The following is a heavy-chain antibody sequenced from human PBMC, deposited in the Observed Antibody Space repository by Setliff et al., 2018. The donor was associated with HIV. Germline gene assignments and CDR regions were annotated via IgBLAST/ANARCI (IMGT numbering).Heavy chain of an antibody. D-gene: IGHD6-19*01. CDR3: ASQGRSGWLWGGFVS. CDR1: GGSISSGDYY. Sequence: PSETLSLTCTVSGGSISSGDYYWSWIRQHPRKGLEWIGNIYYSGSTYYNPSLQSRITISVDTSQNQFSLKVSSVTASDTAVYYSASQGRSGWLWGGFVSWGQGTLVTVSS. J-gene: IGHJ4*02. CDR2: IYYSGST. V-gene: IGHV4-39*01.